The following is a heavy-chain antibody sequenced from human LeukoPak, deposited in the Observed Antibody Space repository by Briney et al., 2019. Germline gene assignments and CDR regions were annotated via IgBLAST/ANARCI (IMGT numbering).Heavy chain of an antibody. V-gene: IGHV4-59*12. Sequence: SETLSLTCTVSGGSISSYYWSWIRQPPGKGLEWIGYIYYSGSTNYNPSLKSRVTISVDTSKNQFSLKLSSVTAADTAVYYCATTDYGDEEFDYWGQGTLVTVSS. D-gene: IGHD4-17*01. CDR3: ATTDYGDEEFDY. CDR2: IYYSGST. J-gene: IGHJ4*02. CDR1: GGSISSYY.